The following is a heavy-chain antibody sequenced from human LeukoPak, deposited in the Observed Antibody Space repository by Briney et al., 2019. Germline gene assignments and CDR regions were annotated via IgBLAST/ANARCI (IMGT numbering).Heavy chain of an antibody. V-gene: IGHV1-3*01. CDR2: MNAGNGNT. D-gene: IGHD2-15*01. CDR3: YYYYMDV. CDR1: GYIFTDYA. J-gene: IGHJ6*03. Sequence: ASVKVSCKASGYIFTDYAIHWLRQAPGQRPEGMGLMNAGNGNTKYSQKFQGRITLIRDTSAATAYYCARGRGTSGSNRDFYYYYYMDVWGKGTTVTVSS.